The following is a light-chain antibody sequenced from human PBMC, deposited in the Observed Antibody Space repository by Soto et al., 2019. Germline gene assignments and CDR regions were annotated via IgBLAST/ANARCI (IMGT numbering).Light chain of an antibody. J-gene: IGKJ1*01. Sequence: EFVLTQSPGTLSLSPGERATLSCRASQTVRNNYLAWYQQKPGQAPRLLIYDASSRATGIPDRFSGGGSGTDFTLTISRLDTEYVAVYYCQKYRRPPGTVGHGPKVDIK. CDR3: QKYRRPPGT. V-gene: IGKV3-20*01. CDR2: DAS. CDR1: QTVRNNY.